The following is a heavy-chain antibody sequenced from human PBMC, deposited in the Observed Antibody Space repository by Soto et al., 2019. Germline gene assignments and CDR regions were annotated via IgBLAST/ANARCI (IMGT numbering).Heavy chain of an antibody. CDR3: ARDPSSFLGRVYGMDV. CDR1: GSTFTATI. Sequence: QVHHVQPGAGVRKPGDSVRVSCKLSGSTFTATIFHWVRRAPGHGLEWMGWVNLNTGGTDYAQEFQGRVTMTTATSIRTVYLEVTRLKFDDTAIYYCARDPSSFLGRVYGMDVWGQGAAVTVSS. CDR2: VNLNTGGT. J-gene: IGHJ6*02. V-gene: IGHV1-2*02.